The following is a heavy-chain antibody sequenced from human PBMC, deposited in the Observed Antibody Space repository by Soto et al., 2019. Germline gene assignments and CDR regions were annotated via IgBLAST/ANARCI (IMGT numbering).Heavy chain of an antibody. Sequence: VQLMQSGAEVKKPGSSVKVSCKASGGTFSSHSINWLRQAPGQGLEWMGGVISLFGTANYAHNFKGRVTITADQATSTAYMELNSLRSDDPAVYYCAREVGSGDFSAALLDWGQGTLVTGSS. CDR1: GGTFSSHS. CDR3: AREVGSGDFSAALLD. D-gene: IGHD4-17*01. J-gene: IGHJ4*02. CDR2: VISLFGTA. V-gene: IGHV1-69*01.